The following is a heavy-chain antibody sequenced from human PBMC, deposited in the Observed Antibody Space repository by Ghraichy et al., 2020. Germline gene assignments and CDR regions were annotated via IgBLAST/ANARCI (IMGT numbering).Heavy chain of an antibody. CDR3: ARYVDTTMDEYFQH. J-gene: IGHJ1*01. CDR1: GFTFRSYW. V-gene: IGHV3-7*01. Sequence: GGSLRLSCAASGFTFRSYWMSWVRQAPGKGLEWVANIKRDGSEKYYVDSVKGRFTISRDNAKNSLYLQMNSLRAEDTAIYYCARYVDTTMDEYFQHWGQGTLVTVSS. CDR2: IKRDGSEK. D-gene: IGHD5-18*01.